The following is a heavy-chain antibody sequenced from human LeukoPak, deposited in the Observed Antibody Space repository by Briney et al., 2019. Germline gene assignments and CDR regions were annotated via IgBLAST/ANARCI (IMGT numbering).Heavy chain of an antibody. CDR3: ARLGYRAAAGNPRGGYYYYGMDV. V-gene: IGHV4-34*01. Sequence: SETLSLTCGVSGGSFSGYYWSWIRQSPGKGLEWIGEINESGSTDYNPSLMSRVTISLDTSKNQFSLKLSSVTAADTAVYYCARLGYRAAAGNPRGGYYYYGMDVWGQGTTVTVSS. CDR2: INESGST. D-gene: IGHD6-13*01. J-gene: IGHJ6*02. CDR1: GGSFSGYY.